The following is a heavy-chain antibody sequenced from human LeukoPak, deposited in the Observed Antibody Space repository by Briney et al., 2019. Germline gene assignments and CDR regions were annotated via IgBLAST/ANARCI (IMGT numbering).Heavy chain of an antibody. J-gene: IGHJ3*02. CDR2: IDDSGST. Sequence: PSETLSLTCTVSGGSISSYYWSWIRQPPGKGLEWIGFIDDSGSTNYNPSLKSRVTISIDTSKNQFSLRLSSVTAADTAVYYCARRRADTSVGDTFDIWGRGTMVTVSS. V-gene: IGHV4-59*08. CDR1: GGSISSYY. D-gene: IGHD5-18*01. CDR3: ARRRADTSVGDTFDI.